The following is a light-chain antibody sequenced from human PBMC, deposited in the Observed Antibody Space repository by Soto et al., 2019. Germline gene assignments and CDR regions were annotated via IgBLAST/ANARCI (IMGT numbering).Light chain of an antibody. V-gene: IGKV1-16*02. CDR1: QDISTS. CDR2: GAT. J-gene: IGKJ5*01. CDR3: QQYDTYPIT. Sequence: IQMTQSPSSLSASVGDRVTIECRASQDISTSLAWFQQEPGKAPRTLIYGATYRQTGVPSKFSGSGSGTHFTLTINSLRPEDFATYYCQQYDTYPITFGQGTRLEIK.